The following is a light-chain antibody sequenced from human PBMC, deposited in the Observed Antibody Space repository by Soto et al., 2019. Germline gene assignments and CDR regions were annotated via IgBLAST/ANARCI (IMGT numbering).Light chain of an antibody. CDR1: QYVSTTF. CDR2: GTS. J-gene: IGKJ4*01. CDR3: QQYGSSPLT. Sequence: EIVLTQSPGTLSLSPGERATLSCRASQYVSTTFFAWYQQKPGQAPRLLIYGTSTRATGIPDRFSGSGSGTDFTLTISRPEPEDFAVYYCQQYGSSPLTFGGGTRMEIK. V-gene: IGKV3-20*01.